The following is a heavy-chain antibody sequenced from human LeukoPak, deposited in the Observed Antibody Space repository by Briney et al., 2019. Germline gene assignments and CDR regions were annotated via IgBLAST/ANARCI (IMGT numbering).Heavy chain of an antibody. CDR3: AKGYCRGNSCYDDRGAFDY. D-gene: IGHD2-2*01. J-gene: IGHJ4*02. CDR2: INHIGIT. V-gene: IGHV4-34*01. Sequence: SETLSLTCAVYGGSFSAYYWTWIRQPPGKGLEWIGEINHIGITTYSPSLKSRVSISVDKSKNQFSLRLSSVTAADTAVYYCAKGYCRGNSCYDDRGAFDYWGQGTLVTVSS. CDR1: GGSFSAYY.